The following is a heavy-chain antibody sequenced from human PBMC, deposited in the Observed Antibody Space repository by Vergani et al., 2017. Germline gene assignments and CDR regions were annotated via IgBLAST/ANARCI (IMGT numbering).Heavy chain of an antibody. V-gene: IGHV4-38-2*02. J-gene: IGHJ4*02. CDR2: IYHSGST. CDR3: ARGSYGDYVGY. Sequence: QVQLQESGPGLVKPSETLSLTCTVSGYSISSGYYWGWIRQPPGKGLEWMGSIYHSGSTYYNPSLKGRVTISVDTSKNQFSLKLSSVTAADTAVYYCARGSYGDYVGYWGQGTLVTVSS. CDR1: GYSISSGYY. D-gene: IGHD4-17*01.